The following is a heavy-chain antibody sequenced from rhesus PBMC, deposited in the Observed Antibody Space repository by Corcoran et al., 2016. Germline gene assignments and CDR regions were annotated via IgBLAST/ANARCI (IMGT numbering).Heavy chain of an antibody. D-gene: IGHD2-21*01. CDR3: ASSRYCTGSGCLDY. J-gene: IGHJ4*01. V-gene: IGHV4-169*01. Sequence: QLQLQASGPGLVKPSETLSVTCDVTGGRLSRTYWGWLRPAPRKEMEWIGYSYGRGSSPNYNPSLKSRVTLSGDTSKNQLSLKLSSVTTADTAVYYFASSRYCTGSGCLDYWGQGVLVTVSS. CDR2: SYGRGSSP. CDR1: GGRLSRTY.